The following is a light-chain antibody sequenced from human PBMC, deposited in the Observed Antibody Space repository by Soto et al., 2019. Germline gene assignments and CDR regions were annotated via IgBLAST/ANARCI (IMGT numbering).Light chain of an antibody. J-gene: IGLJ3*02. CDR2: EVS. CDR1: SGDVGAYDY. V-gene: IGLV2-14*01. Sequence: SVLTQPASVSGSPGQSITISCTGTSGDVGAYDYVSWYQQHPGKAPKLMIYEVSNWPSGVSNRFSGSKSGNTASLTISGLQAEDEADYYCSSYTSSSTLVFGGGTK. CDR3: SSYTSSSTLV.